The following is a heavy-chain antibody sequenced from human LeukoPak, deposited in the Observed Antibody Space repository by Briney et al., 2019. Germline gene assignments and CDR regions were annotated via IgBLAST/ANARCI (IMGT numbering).Heavy chain of an antibody. CDR1: GFTFSSYA. V-gene: IGHV3-23*01. CDR3: ARGPRFPDYYYYYMDV. J-gene: IGHJ6*03. Sequence: PGGSLRLSCAASGFTFSSYAMSWVRQAPGKGLEWVSAISGSGGSTYYADSVKGRFTISRDNSKNTLYLQMNSLRAEDTAVYYCARGPRFPDYYYYYMDVWGKGTTVTVSS. CDR2: ISGSGGST. D-gene: IGHD3-10*01.